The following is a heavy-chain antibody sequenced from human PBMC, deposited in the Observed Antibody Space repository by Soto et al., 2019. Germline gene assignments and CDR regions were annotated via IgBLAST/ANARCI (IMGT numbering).Heavy chain of an antibody. V-gene: IGHV3-23*01. D-gene: IGHD1-26*01. CDR1: GFIFENFG. CDR3: AKNQGVELVPLATVDWFDP. CDR2: ISGSGFKK. Sequence: GGSLRLSCAASGFIFENFGMSWVRQAPGKGLEWISSISGSGFKKYYADSVKGRFTISRDNSKSAVYLELNNLRAEDTAVYHCAKNQGVELVPLATVDWFDPWGQGPVVTVSS. J-gene: IGHJ5*02.